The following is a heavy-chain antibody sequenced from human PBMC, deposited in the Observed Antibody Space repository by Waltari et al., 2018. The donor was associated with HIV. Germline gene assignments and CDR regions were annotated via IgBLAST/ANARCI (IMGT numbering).Heavy chain of an antibody. CDR1: GYTFTGSY. Sequence: QVQLVQSGAEVKKPGASVKVSCKASGYTFTGSYMHWVRQAPGHGLEWMGWINPNSGGTNYAQKFQGRVTMTRDTSISTAYMELSRLRSDDTAVYYCARGPYDSSGYYGSYYFDYWGQEPWSPSPQ. D-gene: IGHD3-22*01. CDR2: INPNSGGT. CDR3: ARGPYDSSGYYGSYYFDY. J-gene: IGHJ4*01. V-gene: IGHV1-2*02.